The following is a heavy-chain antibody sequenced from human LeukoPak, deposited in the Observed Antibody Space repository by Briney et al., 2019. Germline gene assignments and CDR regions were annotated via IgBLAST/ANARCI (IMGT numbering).Heavy chain of an antibody. CDR2: IIPIFGTA. J-gene: IGHJ4*02. CDR1: GGTFSSYA. V-gene: IGHV1-69*06. CDR3: ARSLGYCTSNVCYLKY. Sequence: SVKVSCKASGGTFSSYAISWVRQAPGQGLEWMGGIIPIFGTANYAQKFQGRVTITADKSTSTAYMELSSLRSEDTAVYYCARSLGYCTSNVCYLKYWGQGTLVTVSS. D-gene: IGHD2-8*01.